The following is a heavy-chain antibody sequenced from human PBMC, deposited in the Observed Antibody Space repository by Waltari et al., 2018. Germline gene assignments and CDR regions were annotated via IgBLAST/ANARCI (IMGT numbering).Heavy chain of an antibody. CDR1: GFTFRNYW. D-gene: IGHD6-13*01. V-gene: IGHV3-74*03. J-gene: IGHJ4*02. CDR2: INTDGNSV. CDR3: AKGAGYSSSWYSY. Sequence: EVQLVQSGGGLVQPGGSLTVSCEVSGFTFRNYWMHWVRQAPGKGLVWVSRINTDGNSVTYADSVRGRFTISRDNAKNTLYLQMNSLRAEDTAVYYCAKGAGYSSSWYSYWGQGTLVTVSS.